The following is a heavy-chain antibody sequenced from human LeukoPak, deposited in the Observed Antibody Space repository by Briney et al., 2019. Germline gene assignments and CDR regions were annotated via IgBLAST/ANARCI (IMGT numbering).Heavy chain of an antibody. J-gene: IGHJ3*02. CDR2: ISYSRNT. CDR3: ARHCCSGPAKRVFDI. CDR1: GGSIISSDYH. D-gene: IGHD2-15*01. Sequence: SETLSLTCTVSGGSIISSDYHWGWVRQPPGKGLEWIGTISYSRNTDYNPSLRSRVTISVDTSNNQFSLRLGSVTAADTAVYHCARHCCSGPAKRVFDIWGQGTMVTVSS. V-gene: IGHV4-39*01.